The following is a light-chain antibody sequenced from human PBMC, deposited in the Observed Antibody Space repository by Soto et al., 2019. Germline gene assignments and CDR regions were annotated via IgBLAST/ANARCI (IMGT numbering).Light chain of an antibody. CDR2: GAS. V-gene: IGKV3-20*01. CDR1: QSFTSSY. CDR3: KQYGASPPYT. Sequence: EIVLTQSPGTLSLSPGERATLSCRASQSFTSSYLAWYQQKPGQAPRLLIYGASTRATVIPDRFSGSGSGTDFTLTISTLDPEDFAVYCCKQYGASPPYTFGLGTKLEI. J-gene: IGKJ2*01.